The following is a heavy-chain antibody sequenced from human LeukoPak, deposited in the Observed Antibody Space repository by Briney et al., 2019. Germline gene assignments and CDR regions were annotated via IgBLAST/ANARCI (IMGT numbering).Heavy chain of an antibody. D-gene: IGHD2-8*01. CDR2: ISAYNGNT. J-gene: IGHJ4*02. CDR1: GYTFTSYG. CDR3: AREGLVLMVYVLFDY. Sequence: ASVKVSCKASGYTFTSYGISWVRQAPGQGLEWMGWISAYNGNTNYAQKLQGRVTMTTDTSTSTAYMELRSLRSDDTAVYYCAREGLVLMVYVLFDYWGPGTLVTVSS. V-gene: IGHV1-18*01.